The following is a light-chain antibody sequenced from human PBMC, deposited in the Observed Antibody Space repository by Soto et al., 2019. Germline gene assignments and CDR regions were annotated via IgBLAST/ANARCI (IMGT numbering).Light chain of an antibody. CDR1: SSDVGGYNF. Sequence: QSVLTQPASVSGSPGQSITISCTGTSSDVGGYNFVSWYQQHPGKAPKLMIYDVTNRPSGVSNRFSGFKSGNTASLTISGLQAEDEAHYYCSSYTSTNTQLFGGGTKLTVL. CDR2: DVT. CDR3: SSYTSTNTQL. J-gene: IGLJ2*01. V-gene: IGLV2-14*03.